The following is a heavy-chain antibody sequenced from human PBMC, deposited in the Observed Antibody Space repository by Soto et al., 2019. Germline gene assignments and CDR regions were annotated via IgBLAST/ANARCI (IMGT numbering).Heavy chain of an antibody. Sequence: QVQLVQSGAEVKKPGSSVKVSCKASGGTFSSYAISWVRQAPGQGLEWMGGIIPIFGTANYAQKFQGRVTITADESTSTAYMELSSLRSEDTAVYYCARVVVESYYDSSGYQDYYYYGMDVWGQGTTVTVSS. CDR3: ARVVVESYYDSSGYQDYYYYGMDV. V-gene: IGHV1-69*12. CDR1: GGTFSSYA. J-gene: IGHJ6*02. CDR2: IIPIFGTA. D-gene: IGHD3-22*01.